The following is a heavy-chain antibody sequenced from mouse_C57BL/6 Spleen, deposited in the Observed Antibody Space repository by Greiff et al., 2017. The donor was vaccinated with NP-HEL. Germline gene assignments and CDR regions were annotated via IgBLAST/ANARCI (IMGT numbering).Heavy chain of an antibody. V-gene: IGHV1-59*01. Sequence: QVQLQQPGAELVRPGTSVKLSCKASGYTFTSYWMHWVKQRPGQGLEWIGVIDPSDSYTNYNQKFKGNATLTVDTSSSTAYMQLSSLTSEDSAVYYCARSGQLRLFAYWGQGTLVTVSA. CDR3: ARSGQLRLFAY. J-gene: IGHJ3*01. D-gene: IGHD3-2*02. CDR1: GYTFTSYW. CDR2: IDPSDSYT.